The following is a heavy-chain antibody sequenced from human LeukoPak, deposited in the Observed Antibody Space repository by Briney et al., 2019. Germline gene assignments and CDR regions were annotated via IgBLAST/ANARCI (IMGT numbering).Heavy chain of an antibody. J-gene: IGHJ4*02. CDR1: GYSFTSYC. CDR2: IYPGDSDT. V-gene: IGHV5-51*01. CDR3: ASRYCNSTRCYHPGIFDY. Sequence: GESLQISCKGSGYSFTSYCIGCVRPVPGKGLEWIGSIYPGDSDTIYSPSFQSQATISAHKSISTPSPQSRTLHSSDTPISTCASRYCNSTRCYHPGIFDYWGQGPLVSVS. D-gene: IGHD2-2*01.